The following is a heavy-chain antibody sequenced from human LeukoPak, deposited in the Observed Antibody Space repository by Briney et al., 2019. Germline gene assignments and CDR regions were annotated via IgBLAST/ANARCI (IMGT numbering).Heavy chain of an antibody. J-gene: IGHJ6*02. V-gene: IGHV4-34*01. CDR1: GGSFSGYY. D-gene: IGHD2-8*02. Sequence: NSSETLSLTCAVYGGSFSGYYWSWIRQPPGKGLEWIGEINHSGSTNYNPSLKSRVTISVDTSKNQFSLKLSSVTAADTAVYYCASATGGDYGMDVWGQGTTVTVSS. CDR2: INHSGST. CDR3: ASATGGDYGMDV.